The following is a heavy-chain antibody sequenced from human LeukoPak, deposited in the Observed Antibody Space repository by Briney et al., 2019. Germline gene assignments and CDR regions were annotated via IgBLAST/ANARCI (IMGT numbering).Heavy chain of an antibody. CDR3: ARRLWFGELFLGGVFDY. V-gene: IGHV4-39*01. D-gene: IGHD3-10*01. Sequence: SETLSLTCTVSGGSISSSSYYWGWIRQPPGKGLEWIGSIYSSGSTYYNPSLKSRVTTSVDTSKNQFSLKLSSVTAADTAVYYCARRLWFGELFLGGVFDYWGQGTLVTVSS. CDR1: GGSISSSSYY. J-gene: IGHJ4*02. CDR2: IYSSGST.